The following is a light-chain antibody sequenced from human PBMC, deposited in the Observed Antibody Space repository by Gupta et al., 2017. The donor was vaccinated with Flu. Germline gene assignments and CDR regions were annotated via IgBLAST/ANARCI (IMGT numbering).Light chain of an antibody. CDR1: NIGSKS. CDR2: DDI. CDR3: QVWDSSSAQRV. Sequence: SYVLTQPPSVSVAPGQTARITCGGNNIGSKSVHWYLQKPGQAPVLGGWDDIDRPSGIPERFSGSNSGNTATLTINRVEAGDEADYYCQVWDSSSAQRVFGGGTKLTVL. J-gene: IGLJ3*02. V-gene: IGLV3-21*02.